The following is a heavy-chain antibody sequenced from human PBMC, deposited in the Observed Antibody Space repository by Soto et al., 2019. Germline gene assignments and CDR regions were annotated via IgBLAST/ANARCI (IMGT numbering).Heavy chain of an antibody. CDR3: ARQTSSFDP. V-gene: IGHV4-39*01. CDR2: IYYRGST. J-gene: IGHJ5*02. CDR1: GGSISSSSYY. Sequence: QLQLQESGPGLVKPSETLSLTCTVSGGSISSSSYYWGWIRQPPGKGMEWIGSIYYRGSTYYHPSLKGRVTISVDTSKNQFSLKLSSVTAADTAVYYCARQTSSFDPWGQGTLVTVSS.